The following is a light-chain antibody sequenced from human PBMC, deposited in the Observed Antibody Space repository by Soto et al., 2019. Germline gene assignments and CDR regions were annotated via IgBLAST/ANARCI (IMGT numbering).Light chain of an antibody. CDR3: QQSRT. CDR2: AAS. CDR1: QGISSY. V-gene: IGKV1-9*01. Sequence: DIQLTQSPSFLSASVGDRVTITCRASQGISSYLAWYQQKPGKAPKLLIYAASTLQSGVPSRFSGSGSGTEFTLTISSLQPDDFATYYCQQSRTFGQGTKVDIK. J-gene: IGKJ2*01.